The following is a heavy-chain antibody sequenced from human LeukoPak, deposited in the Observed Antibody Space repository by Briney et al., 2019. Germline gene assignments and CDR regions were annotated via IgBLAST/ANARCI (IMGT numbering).Heavy chain of an antibody. V-gene: IGHV4-4*07. Sequence: SETLSLTCTVSGGSISDYYWNWIRQPAGKGLEWIGRIYTSGSTNHNPSLKSRVTMSVDMSKNQFSLRLSSVTAADTAVYYCAREVRCSTTRCYSLFDYWGQGTLVTVSS. CDR1: GGSISDYY. CDR2: IYTSGST. CDR3: AREVRCSTTRCYSLFDY. D-gene: IGHD2-2*02. J-gene: IGHJ4*02.